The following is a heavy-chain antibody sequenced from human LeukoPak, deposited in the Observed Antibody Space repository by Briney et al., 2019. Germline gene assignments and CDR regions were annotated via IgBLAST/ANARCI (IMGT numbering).Heavy chain of an antibody. CDR1: GFTFSSYG. J-gene: IGHJ3*01. Sequence: GGSLRLSCVASGFTFSSYGMHWVRQAPGKGLEWVAVISNDGSNKYYADSVKGRFTISRDNSKNTLYLQMNGLRGEDTAVYYCARVARAKYGFWGQGTMVTVSS. CDR3: ARVARAKYGF. D-gene: IGHD3-10*01. CDR2: ISNDGSNK. V-gene: IGHV3-30*03.